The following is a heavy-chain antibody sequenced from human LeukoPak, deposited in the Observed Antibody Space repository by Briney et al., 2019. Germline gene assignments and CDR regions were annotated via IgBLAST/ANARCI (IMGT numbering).Heavy chain of an antibody. D-gene: IGHD4-11*01. CDR1: GFTFSSYA. Sequence: GGSLRLSCAASGFTFSSYAMHWVRQAPGKGLEWVAVISYDGSNKYYADSVKGRFTISRDNSKNTLYLQMNSLRAEDTAVYYCARDQRVMTTVTTVANYYYYGMDVWGQGTTVTVSS. J-gene: IGHJ6*02. CDR3: ARDQRVMTTVTTVANYYYYGMDV. CDR2: ISYDGSNK. V-gene: IGHV3-30-3*01.